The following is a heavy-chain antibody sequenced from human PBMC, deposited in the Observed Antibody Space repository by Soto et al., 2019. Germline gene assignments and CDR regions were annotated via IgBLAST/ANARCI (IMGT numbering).Heavy chain of an antibody. Sequence: GESLKISCKGSGYSFTSYWIGWVRQMPGKGLEWMGIIYPGDSDTRYSPSFQGQVTISADKSISTAYLQWSSLKASDTAMYYCASPYGSWSYYNPYAFDTWGQGTMVTVSS. D-gene: IGHD3-10*01. V-gene: IGHV5-51*01. J-gene: IGHJ3*02. CDR1: GYSFTSYW. CDR2: IYPGDSDT. CDR3: ASPYGSWSYYNPYAFDT.